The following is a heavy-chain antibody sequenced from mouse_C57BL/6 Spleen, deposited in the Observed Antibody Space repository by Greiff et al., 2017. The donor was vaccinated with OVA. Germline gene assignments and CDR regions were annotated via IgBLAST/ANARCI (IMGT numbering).Heavy chain of an antibody. CDR3: TREEHYSNYGYAMDY. D-gene: IGHD2-5*01. V-gene: IGHV5-9-1*02. J-gene: IGHJ4*01. Sequence: VQLKESGEGLVKPGGSLKLSCAASGFTFSSYAMSWVRQTPEKRLAWVAYISSGGAYIYYADTVKGRFTISRDNARNTLYLQMSSLKSEDTAMYYCTREEHYSNYGYAMDYWGQGTSVTVSS. CDR1: GFTFSSYA. CDR2: ISSGGAYI.